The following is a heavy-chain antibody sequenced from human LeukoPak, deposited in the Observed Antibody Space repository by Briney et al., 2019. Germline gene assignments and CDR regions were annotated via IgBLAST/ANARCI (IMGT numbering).Heavy chain of an antibody. Sequence: GGSLRLSCAASGFTFSSYAMHWVRQAPGKGLEWVAVISYDGSNKYYADSVKGRFTISRDNSKNTLYLQMNSLRAEDTAVYYCARDELDSSSLSSPGIWGQGTMATVSS. CDR1: GFTFSSYA. V-gene: IGHV3-30*04. D-gene: IGHD6-6*01. CDR3: ARDELDSSSLSSPGI. J-gene: IGHJ3*02. CDR2: ISYDGSNK.